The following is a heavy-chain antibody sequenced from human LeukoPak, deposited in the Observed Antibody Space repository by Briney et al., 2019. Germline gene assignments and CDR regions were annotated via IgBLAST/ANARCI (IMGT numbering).Heavy chain of an antibody. Sequence: PGGSLRLSCAASGFTFSSYSMNWVRQAPGKGLEWVSSISSSSSYIYYADSVKGRFTISRDNAKNSLYLQMNSLRAEDMAVYYCARASYYYGSGSYYNDWFDPWGQGTLVTVSS. J-gene: IGHJ5*02. CDR3: ARASYYYGSGSYYNDWFDP. D-gene: IGHD3-10*01. CDR2: ISSSSSYI. V-gene: IGHV3-21*01. CDR1: GFTFSSYS.